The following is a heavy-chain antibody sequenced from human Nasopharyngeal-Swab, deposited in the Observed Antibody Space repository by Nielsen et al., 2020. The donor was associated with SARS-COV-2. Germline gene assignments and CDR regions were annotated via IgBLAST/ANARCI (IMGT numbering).Heavy chain of an antibody. J-gene: IGHJ4*02. Sequence: WIRQPPGKGLEWIGSIYYSGSTYYNPSLKSRVTISVDTSKNQFSPKLSSVTAADTAVYYCAREGLYSSSLAYWGQGTLVTVSS. V-gene: IGHV4-39*07. CDR2: IYYSGST. D-gene: IGHD6-6*01. CDR3: AREGLYSSSLAY.